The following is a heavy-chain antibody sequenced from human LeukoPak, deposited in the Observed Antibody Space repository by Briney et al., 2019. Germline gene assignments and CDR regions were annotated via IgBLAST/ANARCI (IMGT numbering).Heavy chain of an antibody. D-gene: IGHD3-10*01. V-gene: IGHV3-48*04. J-gene: IGHJ4*02. Sequence: GGSLRLSCAASGFTFSSYSMNWVRQAPGKGLEWVSYISSSSSTIYYADSVKGRFTISRDNAKNSLYLQMNSLRAEDTAVYYCARASDLSYTVLSGSGKYYTYYFDYWGQGTLVTVSS. CDR2: ISSSSSTI. CDR1: GFTFSSYS. CDR3: ARASDLSYTVLSGSGKYYTYYFDY.